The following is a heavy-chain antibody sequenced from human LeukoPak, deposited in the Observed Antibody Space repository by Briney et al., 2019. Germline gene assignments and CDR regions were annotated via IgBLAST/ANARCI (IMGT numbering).Heavy chain of an antibody. V-gene: IGHV1-2*02. J-gene: IGHJ4*02. CDR2: INPNSGGT. D-gene: IGHD2-2*01. Sequence: ASVKVSCKASGYTFTGYYIHWVRQAPGQGLEWMGWINPNSGGTNYAQKFQGRVTMTRDTSISTAYMELSRLRSDDTAMYYCARAVVLVPAAMPADYWGQGTLVTVSS. CDR3: ARAVVLVPAAMPADY. CDR1: GYTFTGYY.